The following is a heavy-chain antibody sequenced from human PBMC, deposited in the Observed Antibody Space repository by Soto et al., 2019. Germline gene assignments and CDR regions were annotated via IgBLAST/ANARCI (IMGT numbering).Heavy chain of an antibody. V-gene: IGHV3-23*01. CDR2: ISGSGGST. Sequence: PGGSLRLSCAASGFTFSSYAMSWVRQAPGKGLEWVSAISGSGGSTYYADSVKGRFTISRDNSKNTLYLQMNSLRAEDTAVYYCAKEKTYCGGDCWVYYYYGMDAWGQGTTVTVSS. CDR1: GFTFSSYA. D-gene: IGHD2-21*02. J-gene: IGHJ6*01. CDR3: AKEKTYCGGDCWVYYYYGMDA.